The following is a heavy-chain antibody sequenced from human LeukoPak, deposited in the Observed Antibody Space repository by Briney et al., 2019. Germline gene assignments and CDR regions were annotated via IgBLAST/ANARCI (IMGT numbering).Heavy chain of an antibody. Sequence: GGSLRLSCAASGFIFSNYEVNWVRQAPGKGLEWLSFITGSGSTMYYADSVRGRFTISRDNAKNSLYLQMNSLRAEDTAVYHCVSSRILDFDYWGQGTLVTVSS. CDR1: GFIFSNYE. D-gene: IGHD3-3*01. CDR3: VSSRILDFDY. V-gene: IGHV3-48*03. CDR2: ITGSGSTM. J-gene: IGHJ4*02.